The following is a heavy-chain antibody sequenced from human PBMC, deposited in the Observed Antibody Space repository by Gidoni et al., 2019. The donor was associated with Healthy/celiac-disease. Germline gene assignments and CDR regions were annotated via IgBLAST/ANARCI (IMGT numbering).Heavy chain of an antibody. CDR1: GWSFSGYY. D-gene: IGHD2-21*02. CDR2: INHSGST. V-gene: IGHV4-34*01. J-gene: IGHJ4*02. CDR3: ARGRSACGGDCYNDY. Sequence: QLQLQQWGSGLLKPSATLSLTCPVYGWSFSGYYWRWIRQPPGKGLEWIGEINHSGSTNYNPSLKSRVTISVDTSKNQFSLKLSSVTAADTAVYYCARGRSACGGDCYNDYWGQGTLVTVSS.